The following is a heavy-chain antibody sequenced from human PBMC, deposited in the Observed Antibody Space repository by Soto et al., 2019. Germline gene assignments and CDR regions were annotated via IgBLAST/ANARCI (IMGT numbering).Heavy chain of an antibody. J-gene: IGHJ6*03. V-gene: IGHV3-15*01. CDR1: GFTFSNAW. CDR3: TTDPATVVTPYYYYYMDV. Sequence: EVQLVESGGGLVKPGGSLRLSCAASGFTFSNAWMSWVRQAPGKGLEWVGRIKSKTDGGTTDYAAPVKGRFTISRDDSKNTLYLQMNSLKTEDTAVYYCTTDPATVVTPYYYYYMDVWSKGTTVTVSS. CDR2: IKSKTDGGTT. D-gene: IGHD2-21*02.